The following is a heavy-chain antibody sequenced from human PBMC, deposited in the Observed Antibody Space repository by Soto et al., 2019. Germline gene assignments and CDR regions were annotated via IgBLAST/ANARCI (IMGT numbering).Heavy chain of an antibody. CDR2: TGSGTGPG. D-gene: IGHD2-15*01. CDR1: GGSLSTNP. J-gene: IGHJ4*02. CDR3: ARRDSGGFYRFFDS. V-gene: IGHV1-69*06. Sequence: QVQLVQSGTEVKKPGSSVKVSCKASGGSLSTNPISWVRQAPGQGLEWMGGTGSGTGPGNHAQKFQGRLTVTADKATSPVDMELTNLSSEDTALYYCARRDSGGFYRFFDSWGQGTLVTVSS.